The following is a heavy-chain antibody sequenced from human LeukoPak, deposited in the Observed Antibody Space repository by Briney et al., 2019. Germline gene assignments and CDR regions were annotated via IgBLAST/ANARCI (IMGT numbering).Heavy chain of an antibody. D-gene: IGHD3-3*01. CDR3: ASPEVLPRYDFWGGYPLTY. V-gene: IGHV4-39*01. CDR2: IYYSGST. Sequence: SETLSLTCTVSGGSISSSSYYWGWIRQPPGKGLEWIGSIYYSGSTYYNPSLKSRVTISVDTSKNQFSLKLSSVTAADTAVYYCASPEVLPRYDFWGGYPLTYWGQGTLVTVSS. J-gene: IGHJ4*02. CDR1: GGSISSSSYY.